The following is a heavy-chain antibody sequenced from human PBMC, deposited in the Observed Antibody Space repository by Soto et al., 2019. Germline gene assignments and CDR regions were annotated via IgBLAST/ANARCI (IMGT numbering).Heavy chain of an antibody. CDR1: GGSIISGGYY. V-gene: IGHV4-31*03. CDR3: ATNGGYYDSSGPKYFQY. J-gene: IGHJ1*01. CDR2: IYYSGST. D-gene: IGHD3-22*01. Sequence: PSETLSLTCSVSGGSIISGGYYWSWVRQHPGKGLECIGYIYYSGSTNYNPSLKSRVTISVDTSKSQFSLKLSSVTAADTAVYYCATNGGYYDSSGPKYFQYWGQGTLVTVSS.